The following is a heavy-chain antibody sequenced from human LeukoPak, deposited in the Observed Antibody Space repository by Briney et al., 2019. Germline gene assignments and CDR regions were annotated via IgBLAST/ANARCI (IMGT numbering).Heavy chain of an antibody. V-gene: IGHV3-30-3*01. CDR2: ISYDGTNK. CDR3: AGNENNGMDV. CDR1: GFTFSTYT. J-gene: IGHJ6*02. Sequence: GGSLRLSCGASGFTFSTYTMHWVRQAPGKGLEWVAAISYDGTNKYYGDSVKGRFTISRDNSKMTLYLQMNSLRTEDTALYYCAGNENNGMDVWGHGTTVTVSS.